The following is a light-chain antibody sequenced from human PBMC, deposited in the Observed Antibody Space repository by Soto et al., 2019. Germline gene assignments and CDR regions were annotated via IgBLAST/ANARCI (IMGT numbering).Light chain of an antibody. CDR2: DNN. J-gene: IGLJ1*01. CDR1: SSNIGDNY. CDR3: ATWDSSLSAGV. V-gene: IGLV1-51*01. Sequence: QSVLTQPPSASAAPGQKVTISCSGSSSNIGDNYVSWYQQAPGTAPKLLIYDNNNRPSGIPDRFSGSKSGTSAALGITGLQTGEEAEYYCATWDSSLSAGVFGPGTKLTVL.